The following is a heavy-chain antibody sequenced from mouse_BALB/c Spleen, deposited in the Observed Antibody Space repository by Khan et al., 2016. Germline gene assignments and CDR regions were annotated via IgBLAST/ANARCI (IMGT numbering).Heavy chain of an antibody. CDR1: GFTFSDYY. D-gene: IGHD2-4*01. Sequence: EVELVESGGGLVKPGGSLKLSCAASGFTFSDYYMYWVRQTPEKRLEWVATISDGSTYTYYTDSVKGRFTISRDDAENNLYLQMSSLKSEDSALYYCARDTMTQGYSMDYWGQGTSVTVSS. CDR3: ARDTMTQGYSMDY. V-gene: IGHV5-4*02. J-gene: IGHJ4*01. CDR2: ISDGSTYT.